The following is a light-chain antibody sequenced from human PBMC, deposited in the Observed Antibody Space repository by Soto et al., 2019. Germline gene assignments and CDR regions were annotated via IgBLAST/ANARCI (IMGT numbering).Light chain of an antibody. V-gene: IGKV3-20*01. J-gene: IGKJ5*01. CDR2: GAS. Sequence: EVVLTLSPGTLSLSPGGRATLSCRASQSVSRRLAWYQQRPGQSPRLLISGASMRASGVPVRFIGSGSGTDFTLTITRLEPEDFAVYYCQQYGGSPITFGLGTRPEIK. CDR3: QQYGGSPIT. CDR1: QSVSRR.